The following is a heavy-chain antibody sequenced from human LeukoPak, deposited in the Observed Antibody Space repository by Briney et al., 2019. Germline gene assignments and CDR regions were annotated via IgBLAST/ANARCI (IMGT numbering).Heavy chain of an antibody. J-gene: IGHJ3*02. CDR1: GFAFSSYS. CDR2: ISSSSSYI. Sequence: GALRLSYAAAGFAFSSYSMNWGRQAPGKGVEWVSSISSSSSYIYYADSVKGRFTISRDNAKNSLYLQMNSLRAEDTAVYYCATGPPFDIWGQGTMVTVSS. CDR3: ATGPPFDI. V-gene: IGHV3-21*01.